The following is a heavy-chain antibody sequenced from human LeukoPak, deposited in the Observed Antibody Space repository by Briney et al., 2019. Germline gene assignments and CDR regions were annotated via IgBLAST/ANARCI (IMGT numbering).Heavy chain of an antibody. CDR3: ARQNGVGLFILP. J-gene: IGHJ4*02. CDR2: IYHSGST. D-gene: IGHD3-3*01. CDR1: GGSISSYY. Sequence: SETLSLTCTVSGGSISSYYWGWIRQPPGKGLEWIGSIYHSGSTYYNPSLKSRVTISVDTSKNQFSLKLTSVTAADTAVYYCARQNGVGLFILPGGQGTLVTVSS. V-gene: IGHV4-39*01.